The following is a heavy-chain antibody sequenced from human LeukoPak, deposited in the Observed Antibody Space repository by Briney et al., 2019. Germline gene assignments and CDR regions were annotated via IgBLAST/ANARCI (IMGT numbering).Heavy chain of an antibody. D-gene: IGHD3-22*01. CDR3: ARDHSSSGYYAHFDY. CDR1: GGSFSGYY. J-gene: IGHJ4*02. Sequence: PSETLSLTCAVYGGSFSGYYWSRIRQPPGKGLEWIGEINHSGSTNYNPSLKSRVTISVDTSKNQFSLKLSSVTAADTAVYYCARDHSSSGYYAHFDYWGQGTLVTVSS. CDR2: INHSGST. V-gene: IGHV4-34*01.